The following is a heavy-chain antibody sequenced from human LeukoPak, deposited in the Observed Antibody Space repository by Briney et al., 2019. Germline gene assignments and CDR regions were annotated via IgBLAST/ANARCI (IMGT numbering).Heavy chain of an antibody. D-gene: IGHD2-2*01. V-gene: IGHV1-69*13. J-gene: IGHJ6*02. CDR3: ARADIVVVPAAPSYYYYGMDV. Sequence: ASVKVSCKASGYTFTGYYMHWVRQAPGQGLEWMGGIIPIFGTANYAQKFQGRVTITADESTSTAYMELSSLRSEDTAVYYCARADIVVVPAAPSYYYYGMDVWGQGTTVTVSS. CDR2: IIPIFGTA. CDR1: GYTFTGYY.